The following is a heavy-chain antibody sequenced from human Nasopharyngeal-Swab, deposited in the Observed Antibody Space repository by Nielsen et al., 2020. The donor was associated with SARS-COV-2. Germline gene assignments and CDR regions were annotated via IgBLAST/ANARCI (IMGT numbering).Heavy chain of an antibody. CDR3: ARTQAPGVVILYNWFDP. J-gene: IGHJ5*02. CDR2: INAGNGNT. D-gene: IGHD3-3*01. CDR1: GYTFTSYA. V-gene: IGHV1-3*01. Sequence: ASVKVSCKASGYTFTSYAMHWVRQAPGQRLEWMGWINAGNGNTKYSQKFRGRVTITRDTSASTAYMELSSLRSEDTAVYYCARTQAPGVVILYNWFDPWGQGTLVTVSS.